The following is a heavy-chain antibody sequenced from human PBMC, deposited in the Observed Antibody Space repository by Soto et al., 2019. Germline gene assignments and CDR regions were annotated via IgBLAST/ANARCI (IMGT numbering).Heavy chain of an antibody. Sequence: ASVKVSCKASGYTFTSYDINWVRQATGQGLEWMGWMNPNSGNTGYAQKFQGRVTMTRNTSISTAYMELSSLRSEDTAVYYCARRAVTGAYYYYYMDVWGKGTTVTVSS. CDR3: ARRAVTGAYYYYYMDV. D-gene: IGHD2-21*02. CDR2: MNPNSGNT. V-gene: IGHV1-8*01. J-gene: IGHJ6*03. CDR1: GYTFTSYD.